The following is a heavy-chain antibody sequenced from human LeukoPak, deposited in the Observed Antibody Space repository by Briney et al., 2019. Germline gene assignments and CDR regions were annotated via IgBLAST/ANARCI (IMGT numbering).Heavy chain of an antibody. CDR1: GGSISSYY. CDR2: IYYSGST. V-gene: IGHV4-59*08. CDR3: AGLYSSGWYRTQGDAFDI. J-gene: IGHJ3*02. D-gene: IGHD6-19*01. Sequence: SETLSHTRTVSGGSISSYYWSWIRQPPGKGLEWIGYIYYSGSTNYNPSLKSRVTISVDTSKNQFSLKLSSVTAADTAVYYCAGLYSSGWYRTQGDAFDIWGQGTMVTVSS.